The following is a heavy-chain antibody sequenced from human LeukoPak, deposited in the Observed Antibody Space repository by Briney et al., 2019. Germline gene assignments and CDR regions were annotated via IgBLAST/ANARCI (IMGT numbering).Heavy chain of an antibody. D-gene: IGHD1-1*01. CDR2: ISGSGGST. Sequence: GGSLRLSCPASGFTFSSFSMSWVRQAPGKGLEWVSAISGSGGSTYYADSVKGRFTISRDNSKNTLYLQMNSLRAEDTAVYYCAKDLAGPWTFDAFDIWGQGTMVTVSS. J-gene: IGHJ3*02. CDR1: GFTFSSFS. CDR3: AKDLAGPWTFDAFDI. V-gene: IGHV3-23*01.